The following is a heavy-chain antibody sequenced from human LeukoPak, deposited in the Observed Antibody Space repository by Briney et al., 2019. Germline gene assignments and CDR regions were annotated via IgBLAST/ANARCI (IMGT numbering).Heavy chain of an antibody. J-gene: IGHJ6*03. CDR1: GGSISSYY. V-gene: IGHV4-59*01. D-gene: IGHD6-13*01. CDR3: ARTTEAHSWRTRYYDYYMDV. CDR2: IYYSGST. Sequence: SETLSLTCTVSGGSISSYYWSWIRQPPGKGLEWIGYIYYSGSTNYNPSLKSRVTISVDTSKNQFSLKLSSVTATDTAVYYCARTTEAHSWRTRYYDYYMDVWGKGTTVTVSS.